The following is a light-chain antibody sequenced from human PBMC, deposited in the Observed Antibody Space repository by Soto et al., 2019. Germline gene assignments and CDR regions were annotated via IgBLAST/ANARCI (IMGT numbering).Light chain of an antibody. CDR3: QQYNNWPFT. J-gene: IGKJ3*01. CDR1: QSVSSN. CDR2: GAS. Sequence: EIVMTQSPATLSVSPGERATLSCRASQSVSSNLAWYQQKPGQAPRLLIYGASTRATGIRARFSGSGSGTKFTLTISSLQSEDFAVYYCQQYNNWPFTFGPGTKVDIK. V-gene: IGKV3-15*01.